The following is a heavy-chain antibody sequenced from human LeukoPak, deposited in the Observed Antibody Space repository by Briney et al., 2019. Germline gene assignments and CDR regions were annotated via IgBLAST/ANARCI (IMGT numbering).Heavy chain of an antibody. J-gene: IGHJ3*01. Sequence: GGSLRLSYAASGISLSGYAMSWVRQAPGKGLEWVSTISGNDDWTTYADSVKDRFTISRDNSKYMVYVQTNSLRAEDTAVYYCARSRLATAGTGAFDVWGQGTKVTVSS. CDR2: ISGNDDWT. CDR1: GISLSGYA. CDR3: ARSRLATAGTGAFDV. V-gene: IGHV3-23*01. D-gene: IGHD6-13*01.